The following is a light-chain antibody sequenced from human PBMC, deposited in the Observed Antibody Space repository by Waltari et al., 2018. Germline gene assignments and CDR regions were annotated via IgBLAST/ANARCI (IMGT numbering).Light chain of an antibody. CDR2: GAS. CDR1: QSVSSSY. V-gene: IGKV3-20*01. Sequence: EIVLTQSPGTLSLSPGERATPSCRASQSVSSSYLAWYQQKPGQAPRLLIYGASSRATGIPDRFSGSGSGTDFTLTISSLQAEDVAVYYCQQYFRAPYTFGQGTKLEIK. CDR3: QQYFRAPYT. J-gene: IGKJ2*01.